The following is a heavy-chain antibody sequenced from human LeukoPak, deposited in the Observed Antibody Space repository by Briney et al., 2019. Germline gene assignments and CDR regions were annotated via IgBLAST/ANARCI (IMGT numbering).Heavy chain of an antibody. J-gene: IGHJ4*02. CDR3: ASLYPRGY. D-gene: IGHD3-10*01. V-gene: IGHV4-34*01. CDR2: IDHSGST. Sequence: PSHTLSLTCAVYGRSFSGYYWSWIRHPPGKGLEWIGEIDHSGSTNYNPSLKSRVTISVDTSKNQFSLKLSSVTAADTAVYYCASLYPRGYWGQGTLVTVSS. CDR1: GRSFSGYY.